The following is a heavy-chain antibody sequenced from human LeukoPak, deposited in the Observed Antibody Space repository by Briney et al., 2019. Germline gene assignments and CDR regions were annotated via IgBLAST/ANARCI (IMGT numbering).Heavy chain of an antibody. Sequence: ASVKVSCKASGYTFTSYDINWVRQAPGQGLEWMGRIIPILGIANYAQKFQGRVTITADKSTSTAYMELSSLRSEDTAVYYCARDQDFWSGYNRGQGTMVTVSS. CDR2: IIPILGIA. CDR1: GYTFTSYD. V-gene: IGHV1-69*04. J-gene: IGHJ3*01. D-gene: IGHD3-3*01. CDR3: ARDQDFWSGYN.